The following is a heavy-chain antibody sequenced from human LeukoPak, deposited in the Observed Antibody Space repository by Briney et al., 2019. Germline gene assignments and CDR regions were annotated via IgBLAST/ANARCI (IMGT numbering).Heavy chain of an antibody. J-gene: IGHJ4*02. CDR1: GGSISSSSYY. V-gene: IGHV4-39*07. CDR2: IYYSGST. D-gene: IGHD6-6*01. Sequence: SETLSLTCTVSGGSISSSSYYWGWIRQPPGKGLEWIGSIYYSGSTYYNPSLKSRVAISVDTSKNQFSLKLSSVTAADTAVYYCASSPGARPYFDYWGQGTLVTVSS. CDR3: ASSPGARPYFDY.